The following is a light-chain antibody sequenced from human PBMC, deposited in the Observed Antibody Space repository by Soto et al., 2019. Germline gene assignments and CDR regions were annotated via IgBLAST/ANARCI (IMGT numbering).Light chain of an antibody. CDR3: SSYTVTSVTLYV. V-gene: IGLV2-14*01. Sequence: QSAPTQPASVSGSPGQSITISCTGTSSDIGSHNYVSWYQQHPGKAPKVMIYEVSNRPSGVSNRFSGSKSGNTASLTISGLQAEDEADYYCSSYTVTSVTLYVFGTGTQLTVL. CDR1: SSDIGSHNY. CDR2: EVS. J-gene: IGLJ1*01.